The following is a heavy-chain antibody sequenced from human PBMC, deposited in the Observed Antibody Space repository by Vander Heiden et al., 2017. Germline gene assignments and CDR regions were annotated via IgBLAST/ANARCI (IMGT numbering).Heavy chain of an antibody. D-gene: IGHD6-6*01. V-gene: IGHV3-33*01. CDR3: ARDRAARLFDY. CDR2: IWYDGSNK. J-gene: IGHJ4*02. CDR1: GFTFRSHG. Sequence: QVQLVASGGGVIQPGRSLILSCAASGFTFRSHGMYWVRQAPGKGLEWVAIIWYDGSNKYYADSVKGRFTISRDNSKNTLYLQMNSLRAEDTAVYYCARDRAARLFDYWGQGTLVTVSS.